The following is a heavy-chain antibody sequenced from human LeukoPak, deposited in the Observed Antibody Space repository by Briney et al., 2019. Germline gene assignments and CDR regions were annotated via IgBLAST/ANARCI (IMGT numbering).Heavy chain of an antibody. D-gene: IGHD3-10*01. CDR3: AKVSGSGSYYPDY. J-gene: IGHJ4*02. V-gene: IGHV3-23*01. CDR1: GFTFSSYP. Sequence: PGGSLRLSCAASGFTFSSYPMSWVRQAPGKGLEWVSAISGSGGSTYYADSVKGRFTIFRDNSKNTLYLQMNSLRAEGTAVYYCAKVSGSGSYYPDYWGQGTLVTVSS. CDR2: ISGSGGST.